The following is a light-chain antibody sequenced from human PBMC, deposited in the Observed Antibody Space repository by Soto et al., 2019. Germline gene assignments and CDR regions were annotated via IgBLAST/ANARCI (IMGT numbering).Light chain of an antibody. V-gene: IGLV2-14*01. CDR3: FSYTSSGNYV. J-gene: IGLJ1*01. CDR1: SSDVGNYKY. Sequence: QSVLTQPASVSGSPGQSITISCTGTSSDVGNYKYVSWYQQHPGKAPKLMIYEVSNRPSGVSNRFSGSKSGNTASLTISGLQAEDETDYYCFSYTSSGNYVFGNGKKVTV. CDR2: EVS.